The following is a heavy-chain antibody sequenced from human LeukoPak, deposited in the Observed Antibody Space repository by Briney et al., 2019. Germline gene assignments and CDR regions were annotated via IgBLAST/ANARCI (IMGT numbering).Heavy chain of an antibody. CDR3: ARDPWVGVTTDY. Sequence: GGSLRLSCAASGFTFSSYTMNWVRQAPGKGLEWVSSISSSSIYIYYADSVKGRFTISRDNAKNSLYLQMNSLRAEDTAVYYCARDPWVGVTTDYWGREPWSPSPQ. D-gene: IGHD4-11*01. V-gene: IGHV3-21*01. CDR2: ISSSSIYI. CDR1: GFTFSSYT. J-gene: IGHJ4*02.